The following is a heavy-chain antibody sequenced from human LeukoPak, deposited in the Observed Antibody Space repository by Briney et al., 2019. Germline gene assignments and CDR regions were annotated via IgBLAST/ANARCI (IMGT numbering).Heavy chain of an antibody. D-gene: IGHD6-19*01. CDR1: GGSISSSNW. J-gene: IGHJ4*02. CDR3: ARRRAVAGPYFDY. Sequence: SGTLSLTCAVSGGSISSSNWWSWVRQPPGKGLEWIGEIYRSGSTNYNPSLKSRVTISVDKSKNQFSLKLSSVTAADTAVYYCARRRAVAGPYFDYWGQGTLVTVSS. CDR2: IYRSGST. V-gene: IGHV4-4*02.